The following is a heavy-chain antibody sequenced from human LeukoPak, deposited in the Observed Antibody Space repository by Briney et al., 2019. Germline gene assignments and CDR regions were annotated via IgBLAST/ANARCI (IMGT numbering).Heavy chain of an antibody. CDR2: INSDGSST. J-gene: IGHJ4*02. CDR3: GKRLTSWELEY. CDR1: GFTFSSYW. D-gene: IGHD1-26*01. Sequence: GGSLRLSCAASGFTFSSYWMNWVRQAPGKGLVWVSRINSDGSSTSYADSVKGRFTVSRDNSKNTLYLQMNSLRAEDTAVYYCGKRLTSWELEYWGQGTLVTVSS. V-gene: IGHV3-74*01.